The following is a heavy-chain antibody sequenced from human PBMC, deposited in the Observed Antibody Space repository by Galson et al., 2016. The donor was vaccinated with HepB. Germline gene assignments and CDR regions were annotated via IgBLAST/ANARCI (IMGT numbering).Heavy chain of an antibody. Sequence: SLRLSCAASGFTFSDYYMTWIRQAPGKGLEWLSLITNSGTTMYYADSVKGRFTISRDNAKNSLYLQMNSLRADDTAVYYCVRDLRYYSSGSWGDAFDMWGQGRMVAVSS. CDR2: ITNSGTTM. D-gene: IGHD3-22*01. CDR1: GFTFSDYY. CDR3: VRDLRYYSSGSWGDAFDM. V-gene: IGHV3-11*01. J-gene: IGHJ3*02.